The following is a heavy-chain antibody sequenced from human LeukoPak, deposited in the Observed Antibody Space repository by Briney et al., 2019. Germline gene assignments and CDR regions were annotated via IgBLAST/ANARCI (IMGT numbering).Heavy chain of an antibody. CDR3: ARAAAYDFWSGYSSSHDY. V-gene: IGHV4-61*09. D-gene: IGHD3-3*01. CDR1: GGTISSGSYC. Sequence: SETLSLTCTVSGGTISSGSYCWSWIRQPAGKGLEWIGHIYSSGSTNYNPSLKSRVTISVDTSKNQFSLKLTSVTAADTAVYYCARAAAYDFWSGYSSSHDYWGQGTLVTVSS. J-gene: IGHJ4*02. CDR2: IYSSGST.